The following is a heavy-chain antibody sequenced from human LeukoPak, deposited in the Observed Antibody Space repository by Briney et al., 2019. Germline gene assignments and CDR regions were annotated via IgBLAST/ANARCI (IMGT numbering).Heavy chain of an antibody. D-gene: IGHD3-22*01. V-gene: IGHV1-18*01. CDR1: GYTFTSYG. CDR2: ISAYNGNT. CDR3: ARHYYDSSGYYYRRYYFDY. J-gene: IGHJ4*02. Sequence: ASVKVSCKVSGYTFTSYGISWVRQAPGQGLEWMGWISAYNGNTNYAQKLQGRVTMTTDTSTSTAYMELRSLRSDDTAVYYCARHYYDSSGYYYRRYYFDYWGQGTLVTVSS.